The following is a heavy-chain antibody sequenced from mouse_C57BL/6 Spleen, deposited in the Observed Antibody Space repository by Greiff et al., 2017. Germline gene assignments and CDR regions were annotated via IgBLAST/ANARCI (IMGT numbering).Heavy chain of an antibody. J-gene: IGHJ2*01. Sequence: DVQLVESGGGLVKPGGSLKLSCAASGFTFSDYGMHWVRQAPEKGLEWVAYISSGSGTLYYADTVKGRSTISTDNAKNTLFLQMCSLRSEDSAVYFCAREILRYPAFDYWGQGTTLTVSS. V-gene: IGHV5-17*01. CDR2: ISSGSGTL. D-gene: IGHD1-1*01. CDR1: GFTFSDYG. CDR3: AREILRYPAFDY.